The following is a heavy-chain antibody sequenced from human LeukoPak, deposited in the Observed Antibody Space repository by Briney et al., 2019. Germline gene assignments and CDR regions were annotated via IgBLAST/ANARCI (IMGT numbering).Heavy chain of an antibody. CDR2: IYHSGST. V-gene: IGHV4-38-2*02. D-gene: IGHD2-2*02. J-gene: IGHJ5*02. CDR3: ARDTSEEYQLLYNWFDH. Sequence: PSETLSLTCTVSGYSISSGYYWGWIRQPPGKGLEGIGSIYHSGSTYYNPSLKSRVTISVDTSKNQFSLKLSSVTAADTAVYYCARDTSEEYQLLYNWFDHWGQGTLVTVSS. CDR1: GYSISSGYY.